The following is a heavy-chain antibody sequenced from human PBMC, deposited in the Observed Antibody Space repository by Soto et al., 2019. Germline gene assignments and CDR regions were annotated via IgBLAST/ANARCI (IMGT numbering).Heavy chain of an antibody. V-gene: IGHV5-51*01. CDR2: IYPSDSDT. J-gene: IGHJ4*02. Sequence: EVQLVQSGAELKKPGESVKISCRTSGYSFTSNWIGWVRQMPGKGLEWMGIIYPSDSDTRYSPPFQGQVTISADRSISTTYLQWSSLKASDTAMYYCATSYRSSSPFEYWGQGTLVTVSS. CDR3: ATSYRSSSPFEY. CDR1: GYSFTSNW. D-gene: IGHD6-6*01.